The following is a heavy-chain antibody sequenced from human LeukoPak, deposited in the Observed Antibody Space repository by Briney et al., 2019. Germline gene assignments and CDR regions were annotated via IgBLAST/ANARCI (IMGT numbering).Heavy chain of an antibody. J-gene: IGHJ5*02. CDR2: LYHSGST. CDR1: GYSLSSGYY. V-gene: IGHV4-38-2*02. CDR3: ARVEAYDSSP. Sequence: AETLSLTCTVSGYSLSSGYYWGGIRQPPGKGLEGMGSLYHSGSTYYNPSLKSRVTISVATSKNQFSLKLSSVTAADTAVYYCARVEAYDSSPWGQGTLVTVSS. D-gene: IGHD3-22*01.